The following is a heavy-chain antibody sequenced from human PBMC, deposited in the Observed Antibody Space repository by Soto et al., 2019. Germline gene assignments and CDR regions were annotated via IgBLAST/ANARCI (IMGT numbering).Heavy chain of an antibody. Sequence: QVQLQESGPGLVKPSETLSLTCTVSGDFISSHYWSWIRQPPGKGLEWIGYVYDDGKTDSNPSLKSRVTISMDTSKNQISLSLTSVTAADTAVYYCASPRGTTPAVWYFDLWGRGTLVTVSS. CDR1: GDFISSHY. CDR2: VYDDGKT. CDR3: ASPRGTTPAVWYFDL. J-gene: IGHJ2*01. D-gene: IGHD1-26*01. V-gene: IGHV4-59*08.